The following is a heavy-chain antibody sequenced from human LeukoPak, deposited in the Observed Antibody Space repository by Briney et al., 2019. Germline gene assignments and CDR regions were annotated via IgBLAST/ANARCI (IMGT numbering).Heavy chain of an antibody. D-gene: IGHD3-10*01. J-gene: IGHJ4*02. V-gene: IGHV4-39*07. CDR2: IYYSGST. CDR3: ARVSKSWGSGSYPLRY. Sequence: SETLSLTCTVSGDSISYTNYYWGWIRQPPGKGLEWIATIYYSGSTYYNPSLKSRVTISVDTSKNQFSLKLGSVTAADTAVYYCARVSKSWGSGSYPLRYWGQGTLVTVSS. CDR1: GDSISYTNYY.